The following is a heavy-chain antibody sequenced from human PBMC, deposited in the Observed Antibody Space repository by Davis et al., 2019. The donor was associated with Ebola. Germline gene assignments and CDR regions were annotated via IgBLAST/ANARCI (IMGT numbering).Heavy chain of an antibody. CDR2: INHSGST. J-gene: IGHJ5*02. CDR1: GGSFSGYY. CDR3: ARVGPYYDILTGYGWGWFDP. V-gene: IGHV4-34*01. D-gene: IGHD3-9*01. Sequence: SETLSLTCAVYGGSFSGYYWSWIRQPPGKGLEWIGEINHSGSTNYNPSLKSRVTISVDTSKNQFSLKLSSVTAADTAVYYCARVGPYYDILTGYGWGWFDPWGQGTLVTVSS.